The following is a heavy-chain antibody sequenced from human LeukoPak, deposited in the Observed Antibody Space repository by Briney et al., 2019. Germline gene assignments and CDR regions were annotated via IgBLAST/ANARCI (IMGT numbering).Heavy chain of an antibody. CDR1: GGTFSSYA. V-gene: IGHV1-69*13. CDR3: ARVYERSSSGYYYESWGAFDI. Sequence: SVKVSCKASGGTFSSYAISWVRQAPGQGVEWMGGIIPIFGTANYAQKFQGRVTITADESTSTAYMELSSLRSEDTAVYYCARVYERSSSGYYYESWGAFDIWGQGTMVTVSS. J-gene: IGHJ3*02. CDR2: IIPIFGTA. D-gene: IGHD3-22*01.